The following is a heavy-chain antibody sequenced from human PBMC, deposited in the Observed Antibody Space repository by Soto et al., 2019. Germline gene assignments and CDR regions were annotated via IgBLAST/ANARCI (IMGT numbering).Heavy chain of an antibody. CDR3: AREYIAARNWFDP. D-gene: IGHD6-6*01. J-gene: IGHJ5*02. V-gene: IGHV4-59*01. CDR2: IYYSGST. Sequence: SETLSLTCTVSGGSISSYYWSWIRQPPGKGLEWIGYIYYSGSTNYNPSLKSRVTISVDTSKNQFSLKLSSVTAADTAVYYCAREYIAARNWFDPWGQGTLVTVSS. CDR1: GGSISSYY.